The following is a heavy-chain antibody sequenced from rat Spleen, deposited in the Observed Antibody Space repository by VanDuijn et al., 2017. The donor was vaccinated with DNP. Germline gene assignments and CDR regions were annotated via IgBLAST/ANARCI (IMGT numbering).Heavy chain of an antibody. D-gene: IGHD1-1*01. Sequence: EVQLVESGGDRVQPGRSLKLSCVASGFIFNKYWMTWIRQVPGKGLEWVASIPSSGDSTYYPDSVKGRFTISRDIAKNTLYLQMNSLRSEDTATYYCAIYFYSGDNWFGYWGQGTLVTVSS. CDR1: GFIFNKYW. CDR2: IPSSGDST. J-gene: IGHJ3*01. V-gene: IGHV5-31*01. CDR3: AIYFYSGDNWFGY.